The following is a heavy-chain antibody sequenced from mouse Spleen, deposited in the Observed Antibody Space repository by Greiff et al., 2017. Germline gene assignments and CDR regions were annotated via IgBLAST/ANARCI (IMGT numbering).Heavy chain of an antibody. D-gene: IGHD1-1*01. J-gene: IGHJ1*03. V-gene: IGHV5-17*01. CDR3: ARIILDGSSYGYWYFDV. CDR2: ISSGSSTI. CDR1: GFTFSDYG. Sequence: EVQLVESGGGLVKPGGSLKLSCAASGFTFSDYGMHWVRQAPEKGLEWVAYISSGSSTIYYADTVKGRFTISRDNAKNTLFLQMTSLRSEDTAMYYCARIILDGSSYGYWYFDVWGTGTTVTVSS.